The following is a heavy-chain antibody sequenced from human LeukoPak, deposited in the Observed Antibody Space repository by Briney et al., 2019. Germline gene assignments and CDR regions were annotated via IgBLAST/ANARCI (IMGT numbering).Heavy chain of an antibody. J-gene: IGHJ4*02. Sequence: PGGSLRLSCAASGFTFSSYSMNWVRQAPGKGLEWVSYISSSSSTIYYADSVKGRFTISRDNSKNTLYLQMNSLRAEDTAVYYCAKDLPDTDPYCGGDCYLDYWGQGTPVTVSS. CDR3: AKDLPDTDPYCGGDCYLDY. D-gene: IGHD2-21*02. V-gene: IGHV3-48*01. CDR1: GFTFSSYS. CDR2: ISSSSSTI.